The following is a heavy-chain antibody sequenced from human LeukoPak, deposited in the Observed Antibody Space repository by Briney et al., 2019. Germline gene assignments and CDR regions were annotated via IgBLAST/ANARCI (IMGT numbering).Heavy chain of an antibody. CDR3: ARPAGGLDYGDPFDY. J-gene: IGHJ4*02. CDR1: GFTFSSYS. D-gene: IGHD4-17*01. V-gene: IGHV3-21*01. Sequence: GGSLRLSCAASGFTFSSYSMNWVRQAPGKGLEWVSSISSSSSYIYYADSVKGRFTISRDNAKNSLYLQMNSLRAEDTAVYYCARPAGGLDYGDPFDYWGQGTLVTVSS. CDR2: ISSSSSYI.